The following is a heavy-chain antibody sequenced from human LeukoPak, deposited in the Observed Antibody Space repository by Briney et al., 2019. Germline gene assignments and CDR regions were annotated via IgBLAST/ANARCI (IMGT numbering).Heavy chain of an antibody. CDR3: TRGFVAFDI. Sequence: PGGSLRLSCAASGFPFSSYDMHWVRQPTGRGLEWVSGIGIAGDTYYAGSVKDRFTISRDNAQNSLYLQSNNVGAGDTAVYYCTRGFVAFDIWGQGTMVTVSS. CDR1: GFPFSSYD. CDR2: IGIAGDT. D-gene: IGHD2-21*01. V-gene: IGHV3-13*01. J-gene: IGHJ3*02.